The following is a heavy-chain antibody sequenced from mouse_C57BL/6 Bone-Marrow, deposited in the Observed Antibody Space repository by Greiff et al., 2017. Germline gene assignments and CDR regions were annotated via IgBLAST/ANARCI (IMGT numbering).Heavy chain of an antibody. CDR1: GYTFTSYW. Sequence: QVQLQQPGAELVKPGASVKMSCKASGYTFTSYWITWVKQRPGQGLEWIGDIYPGSGSTNYNEKFKSKATLTADTSSSTAYMQLSSLTSEDSAVYYCARYGFAWFAYWGQGTLVTVSA. CDR3: ARYGFAWFAY. D-gene: IGHD2-2*01. J-gene: IGHJ3*01. CDR2: IYPGSGST. V-gene: IGHV1-55*01.